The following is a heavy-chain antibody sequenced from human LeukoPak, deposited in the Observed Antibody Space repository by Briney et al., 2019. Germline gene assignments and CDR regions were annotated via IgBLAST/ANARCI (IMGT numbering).Heavy chain of an antibody. CDR1: GYSFTSYW. J-gene: IGHJ4*02. CDR2: IYPGGSDT. V-gene: IGHV5-51*01. Sequence: GESLQISCKGSGYSFTSYWIGWVRQMPGKGLEWMGIIYPGGSDTRYSPSFQGQVTISADKSISTAYLQWSSLKASDTAMYYCARLLKDDSSGYYNYWGQGTLVTVSS. D-gene: IGHD3-22*01. CDR3: ARLLKDDSSGYYNY.